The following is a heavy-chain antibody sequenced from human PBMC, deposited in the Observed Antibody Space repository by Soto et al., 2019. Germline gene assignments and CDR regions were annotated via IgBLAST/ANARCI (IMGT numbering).Heavy chain of an antibody. CDR3: ARSTYYYDGSGFFYYFDY. CDR2: ISATSDST. V-gene: IGHV3-23*01. J-gene: IGHJ4*02. D-gene: IGHD3-22*01. Sequence: PGGSLRLSCAASGFPLNSYAMSWVRQAPGKGLEWVSAISATSDSTYYADTVKGRFTVSRDNSDNSKSTLYLQINGLRADDTAVYYCARSTYYYDGSGFFYYFDYWGQGTLVTVSS. CDR1: GFPLNSYA.